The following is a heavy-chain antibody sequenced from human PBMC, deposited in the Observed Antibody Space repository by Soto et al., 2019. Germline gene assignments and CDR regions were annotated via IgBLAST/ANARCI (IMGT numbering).Heavy chain of an antibody. J-gene: IGHJ4*02. D-gene: IGHD7-27*01. CDR3: ARDTGDGTLDF. CDR1: GYTFSSYA. CDR2: INAGYGNT. Sequence: QVHLVQSGAEVRKPGASVKVSCKASGYTFSSYAMHWVRQAPGQRLEWMGWINAGYGNTKSSQKFQDRVTISRDTSASTAYMALTSLRSEDTAVYYCARDTGDGTLDFWGQGTLVTVSS. V-gene: IGHV1-3*01.